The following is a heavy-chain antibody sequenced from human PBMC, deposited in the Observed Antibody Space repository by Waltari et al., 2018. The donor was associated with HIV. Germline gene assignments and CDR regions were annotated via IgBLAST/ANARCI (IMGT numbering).Heavy chain of an antibody. Sequence: QVELQESGPGLVKRSETLSLTCTVSGGSITSYYWSWIRQSPGLGLEWIGHIYYSGRNTYNPSLKGRVIMSLDTSKNHISLNLMSVSATDTAVYYCARDLVVAAAEGFDPWGQGILVTVSS. CDR1: GGSITSYY. J-gene: IGHJ5*02. V-gene: IGHV4-59*01. CDR2: IYYSGRN. D-gene: IGHD2-15*01. CDR3: ARDLVVAAAEGFDP.